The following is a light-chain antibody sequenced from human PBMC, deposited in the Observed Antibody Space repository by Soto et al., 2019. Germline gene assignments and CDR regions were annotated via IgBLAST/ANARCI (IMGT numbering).Light chain of an antibody. V-gene: IGKV3-11*01. Sequence: IVLTHSPATLSLSAWQRSTLSSRSSQTITTYLAWYQQKPGQPPRLLIYGASNRATGIPARFSGSGSGTDFTLTISNLEPEDFAVYYCQQRGSWPPSITFGQGTRLEI. J-gene: IGKJ5*01. CDR3: QQRGSWPPSIT. CDR1: QTITTY. CDR2: GAS.